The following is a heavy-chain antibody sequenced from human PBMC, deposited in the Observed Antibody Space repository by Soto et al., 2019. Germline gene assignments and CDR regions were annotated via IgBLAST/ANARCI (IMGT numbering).Heavy chain of an antibody. J-gene: IGHJ6*02. Sequence: EVQLVESGGGLVEPGGSLRLSCAASGFTFSVYWMHWVRQAPGKGLVWVSRIDSDGRTTTYADSVKVRCTISRDNAKLKLYLQMNGLRAEDTAVYYCARPGYSNYGAWVDVWGQGTTVTVSS. D-gene: IGHD4-4*01. CDR1: GFTFSVYW. CDR3: ARPGYSNYGAWVDV. V-gene: IGHV3-74*01. CDR2: IDSDGRTT.